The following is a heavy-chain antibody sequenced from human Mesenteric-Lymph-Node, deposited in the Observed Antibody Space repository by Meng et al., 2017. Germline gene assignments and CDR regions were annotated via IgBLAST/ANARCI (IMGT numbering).Heavy chain of an antibody. V-gene: IGHV3-15*01. CDR3: TTGTELWFGELLCAFDI. CDR1: GFTFINDW. D-gene: IGHD3-10*01. CDR2: IKSKTDGGTT. J-gene: IGHJ3*02. Sequence: GESLKISCAVSGFTFINDWMSWVRQAPGKGLEWVGRIKSKTDGGTTDYAAPVKGRFTISRDDSKNTLYLQMNSLKTEDTAVYYCTTGTELWFGELLCAFDIWGQGTMVTVSS.